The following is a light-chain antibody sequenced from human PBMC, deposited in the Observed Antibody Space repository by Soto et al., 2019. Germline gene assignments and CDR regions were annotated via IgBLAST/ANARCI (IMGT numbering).Light chain of an antibody. CDR1: QSVSSN. CDR2: GAS. CDR3: EQYNNWPRT. Sequence: EIVMTQSPATLSASPGERATLSCSASQSVSSNLAWYQQKPGQAPRLLDYGASTRATGIPARFSGSGSGTEFTLTISILQSEDFALYYCEQYNNWPRTFGQGTKV. J-gene: IGKJ1*01. V-gene: IGKV3-15*01.